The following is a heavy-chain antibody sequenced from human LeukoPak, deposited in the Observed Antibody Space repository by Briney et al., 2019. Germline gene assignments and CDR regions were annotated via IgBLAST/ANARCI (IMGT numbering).Heavy chain of an antibody. CDR2: IYYSGST. V-gene: IGHV4-39*07. CDR1: GGSISSSSYY. D-gene: IGHD3-16*01. CDR3: ARGGGVNEPDAFDI. J-gene: IGHJ3*02. Sequence: SETLSLTCTVSGGSISSSSYYWGWIRQPPGKGLEWIGSIYYSGSTYYNPSLKSRVTISVDTSKNQFSLKLSSVTAADTAVYYCARGGGVNEPDAFDIWGKGKMVTVSS.